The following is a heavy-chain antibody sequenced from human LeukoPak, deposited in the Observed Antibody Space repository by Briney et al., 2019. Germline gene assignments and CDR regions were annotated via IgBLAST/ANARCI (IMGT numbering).Heavy chain of an antibody. CDR3: AHLNYDYVWGSYRGFDY. V-gene: IGHV2-5*02. D-gene: IGHD3-16*02. CDR2: IYWDDDK. Sequence: ESGPTLVKPTQTLTLTCTLSGFSLSTSGVGVGWIRQPPGKALEWLALIYWDDDKRYSPSLKSRLTITKDTSKNQVVLTMTNMDPVDTATYYCAHLNYDYVWGSYRGFDYWGQGTLVTVSS. CDR1: GFSLSTSGVG. J-gene: IGHJ4*02.